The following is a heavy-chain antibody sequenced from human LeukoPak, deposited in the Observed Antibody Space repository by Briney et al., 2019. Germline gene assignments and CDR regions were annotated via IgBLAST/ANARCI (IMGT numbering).Heavy chain of an antibody. CDR3: ATLGVWFGESQFDY. CDR2: IYYSGST. Sequence: SETLSLTCTVSSGSISSSSYYWGRIRQPPGKGLEWIGSIYYSGSTYYNPSLKSRVTISVDTSKNQFSLKLSSVTAADTAVYYCATLGVWFGESQFDYWGQGTLVTVSS. J-gene: IGHJ4*02. D-gene: IGHD3-10*01. CDR1: SGSISSSSYY. V-gene: IGHV4-39*01.